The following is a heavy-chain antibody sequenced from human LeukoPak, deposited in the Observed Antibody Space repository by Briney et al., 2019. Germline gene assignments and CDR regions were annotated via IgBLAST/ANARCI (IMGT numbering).Heavy chain of an antibody. Sequence: GGSLRLSCAASGFSLSSYDMNWVRQAPGKGLEWVSSISTTSTYIYYRYSVKGRFTISRDNARNSLYLQVNGLRAEDTAVYYCARADCFSSTCYLRSSWFDPWGQGTLVTVSS. D-gene: IGHD2-2*01. CDR3: ARADCFSSTCYLRSSWFDP. CDR2: ISTTSTYI. CDR1: GFSLSSYD. V-gene: IGHV3-21*01. J-gene: IGHJ5*02.